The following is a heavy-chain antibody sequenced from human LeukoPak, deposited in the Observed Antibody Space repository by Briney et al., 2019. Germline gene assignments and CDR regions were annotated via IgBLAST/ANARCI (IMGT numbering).Heavy chain of an antibody. Sequence: PGGSLGLSCAASGFTFSDYYMSWIRQAPGKGLEWVSYISSSGSTIYYPDSVKGRFTISRDNDKNSLYLQMNSLRAEDTAVYYCARDAYDFWSGYYYYYYGMDVWGQGTTVTVSS. CDR3: ARDAYDFWSGYYYYYYGMDV. V-gene: IGHV3-11*01. CDR2: ISSSGSTI. J-gene: IGHJ6*02. CDR1: GFTFSDYY. D-gene: IGHD3-3*01.